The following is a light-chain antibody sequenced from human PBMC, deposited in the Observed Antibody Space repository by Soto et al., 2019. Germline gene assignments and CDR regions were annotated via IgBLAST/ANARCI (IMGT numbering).Light chain of an antibody. V-gene: IGKV1-39*01. CDR3: QQSYSTPRT. CDR2: AAS. CDR1: QSISSY. J-gene: IGKJ1*01. Sequence: DIQMTQSPSSLSASVGDRVTITCRASQSISSYLNWYQQKPGKAPKLLIYAASSLQSGVPSRFSGSGSGTDFTLTICSLQHEDFATYYCQQSYSTPRTFGQGTKVEIK.